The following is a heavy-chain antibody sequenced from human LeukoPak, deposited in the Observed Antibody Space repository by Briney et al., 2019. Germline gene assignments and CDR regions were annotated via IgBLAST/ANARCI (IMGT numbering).Heavy chain of an antibody. CDR3: ARVVTPRYCTTTSCYWKGWFDP. CDR2: INPNSGGT. Sequence: ASVKVPCKASGYTFTGYYMHWVRQAPGQGLEWMGWINPNSGGTNYAQKFQGRVTITADESTGTAYMELSSLRSEDTAVYYCARVVTPRYCTTTSCYWKGWFDPWGQGTLVTVSS. V-gene: IGHV1-2*02. J-gene: IGHJ5*02. D-gene: IGHD2-2*01. CDR1: GYTFTGYY.